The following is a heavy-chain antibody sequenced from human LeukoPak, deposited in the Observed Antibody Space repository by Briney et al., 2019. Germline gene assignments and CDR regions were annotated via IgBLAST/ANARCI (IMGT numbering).Heavy chain of an antibody. Sequence: SETLSLTCAVYGGSFSGYYWSWIRQPPGKGLEWIGEINHSGSTNYNPSLKSRVTISVDTSKNQFSLKLSSVTAADTAAYYCARVRYCSGGSCAYDAFDIWGQGTMVTVSS. CDR3: ARVRYCSGGSCAYDAFDI. J-gene: IGHJ3*02. D-gene: IGHD2-15*01. CDR2: INHSGST. CDR1: GGSFSGYY. V-gene: IGHV4-34*01.